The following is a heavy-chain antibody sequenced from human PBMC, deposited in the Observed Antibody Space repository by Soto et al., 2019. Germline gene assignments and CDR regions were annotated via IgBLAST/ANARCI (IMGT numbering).Heavy chain of an antibody. Sequence: GGSLRLSCAASGFTVSSNYMSWVRQAPGKGLEWVSVIYSGGSTYYADSVKGRFTISRDNSKNTLYLQMNSLRAEDTAVYYCARGQSGYSYEITYYYYYYMDVWGKGTTVTVSS. CDR2: IYSGGST. D-gene: IGHD5-18*01. CDR3: ARGQSGYSYEITYYYYYYMDV. J-gene: IGHJ6*03. CDR1: GFTVSSNY. V-gene: IGHV3-66*01.